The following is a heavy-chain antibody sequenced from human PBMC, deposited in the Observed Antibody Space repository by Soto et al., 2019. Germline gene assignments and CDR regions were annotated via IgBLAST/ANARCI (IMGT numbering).Heavy chain of an antibody. CDR3: ARGRYSYGSNWFDP. CDR1: GYTFTGYY. CDR2: INPNSGGT. J-gene: IGHJ5*02. D-gene: IGHD5-18*01. Sequence: GASVKVSCKASGYTFTGYYMHWVRQAPGQGLEWMGWINPNSGGTNYAQKLQGRVTMTRDTSISTAYMELSRLRSDDTAVYYCARGRYSYGSNWFDPWGQGTLVTVSS. V-gene: IGHV1-2*02.